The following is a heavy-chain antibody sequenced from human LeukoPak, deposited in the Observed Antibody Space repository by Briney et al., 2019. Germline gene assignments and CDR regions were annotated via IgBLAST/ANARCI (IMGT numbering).Heavy chain of an antibody. CDR1: GGTFSSYA. V-gene: IGHV1-69*13. J-gene: IGHJ6*03. CDR2: IIPIFGTA. Sequence: SVKVSCKASGGTFSSYAISWVRQAPGQGLEWMGGIIPIFGTANYAQKFQGRVTITADESTSAAYMELSSLRSEDTAVYYCARMPYDFWSGYGNSYYYYYMDVWGKGTTVTVSS. CDR3: ARMPYDFWSGYGNSYYYYYMDV. D-gene: IGHD3-3*01.